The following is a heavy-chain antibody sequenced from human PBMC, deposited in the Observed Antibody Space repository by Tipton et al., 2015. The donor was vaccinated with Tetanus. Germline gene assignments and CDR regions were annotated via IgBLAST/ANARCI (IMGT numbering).Heavy chain of an antibody. V-gene: IGHV4-39*07. Sequence: LRLSCTVSGGPISSSSYYWGWIRQPPGKGLEWIGSIYYSGSTYYNPSLKSRVTISVDTSKNQFSLKLSSVTAADTAVYYCARVRGSSSSPIDYWGQGTLVTVSS. J-gene: IGHJ4*02. CDR1: GGPISSSSYY. CDR2: IYYSGST. CDR3: ARVRGSSSSPIDY. D-gene: IGHD6-6*01.